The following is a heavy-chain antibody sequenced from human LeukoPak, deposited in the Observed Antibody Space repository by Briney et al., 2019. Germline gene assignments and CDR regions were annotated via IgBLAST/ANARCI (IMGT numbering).Heavy chain of an antibody. V-gene: IGHV1-2*02. J-gene: IGHJ4*02. CDR1: GYTFTGYY. CDR3: ARGWLGDFDY. D-gene: IGHD3-10*01. Sequence: GASVKVSCKASGYTFTGYYMHWVRQAPGQGLEWMGWINPDSGGTNYAQKFQGRVTMTRDTSASTAYMELSSLRSEDTAVYYCARGWLGDFDYWGQGTLVTVSS. CDR2: INPDSGGT.